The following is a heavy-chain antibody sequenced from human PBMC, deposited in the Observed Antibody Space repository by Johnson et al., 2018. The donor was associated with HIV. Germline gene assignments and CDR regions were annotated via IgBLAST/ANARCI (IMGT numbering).Heavy chain of an antibody. CDR3: ARGWQQRAFDI. V-gene: IGHV3-73*02. CDR1: GFTFSASG. CDR2: IRSKANNYAT. J-gene: IGHJ3*02. Sequence: VQVVESGGGLVQPGGSLRLSCAASGFTFSASGMHWVRQASGKGLEWVGHIRSKANNYATAYAAPVKGRFTISRDDSKNTAYLQMNSLRAEDTAVYYCARGWQQRAFDIWGQGTMVTVSS. D-gene: IGHD6-13*01.